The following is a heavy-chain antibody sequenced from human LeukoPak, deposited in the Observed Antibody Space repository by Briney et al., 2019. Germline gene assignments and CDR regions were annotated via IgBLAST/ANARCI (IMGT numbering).Heavy chain of an antibody. CDR1: GGSISSYYW. CDR2: IYWDDDK. Sequence: TLSLTCTVSGGSISSYYWSWIRQPPGKALEWLALIYWDDDKRYSPSLKSRLTITKDTSKNQVVLTMTNMDPVDTATYYCAHRTQGGGGFDYWGQGTLVTVSS. D-gene: IGHD3-16*01. CDR3: AHRTQGGGGFDY. V-gene: IGHV2-5*08. J-gene: IGHJ4*02.